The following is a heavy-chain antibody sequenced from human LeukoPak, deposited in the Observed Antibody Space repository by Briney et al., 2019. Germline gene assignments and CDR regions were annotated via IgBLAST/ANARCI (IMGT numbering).Heavy chain of an antibody. V-gene: IGHV4-61*02. CDR1: GGSISSGSYY. Sequence: PSQTLSLTCTVSGGSISSGSYYWSWIRQPAGKGLEWIGRIYTSGSTNYNPSLKSRVTMSVDTSKNQFSLKLSSVTAADTAVYYCARDRVEPGYCSSTSCYTYFDYWGQGTLVTVSS. CDR3: ARDRVEPGYCSSTSCYTYFDY. CDR2: IYTSGST. D-gene: IGHD2-2*02. J-gene: IGHJ4*02.